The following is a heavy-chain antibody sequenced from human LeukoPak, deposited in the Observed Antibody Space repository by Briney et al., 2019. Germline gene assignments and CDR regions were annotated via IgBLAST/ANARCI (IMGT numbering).Heavy chain of an antibody. CDR3: ARLTALAGHRGAFDI. D-gene: IGHD6-19*01. CDR2: IYYNGNT. J-gene: IGHJ3*02. V-gene: IGHV4-39*01. Sequence: LETLSLTCNVSGGSIGGHTFYWDWIRQPPGKGLEWIATIYYNGNTFYNPSLKSRVAISIDMSKSQFFLHLTSVSAADTAVYYCARLTALAGHRGAFDIWGPGTLVTVSS. CDR1: GGSIGGHTFY.